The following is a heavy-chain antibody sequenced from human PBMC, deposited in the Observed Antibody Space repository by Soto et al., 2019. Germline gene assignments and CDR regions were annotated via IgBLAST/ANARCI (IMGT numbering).Heavy chain of an antibody. J-gene: IGHJ6*02. CDR1: GGSFGGFY. Sequence: PSEPLSHTCAVFGGSFGGFYWHWIRQPPGKGLEWIGYIYYSGSTNYNPSLKSRVTISVDTSKNQFSLKLSSVTAADTAVYYCARVVTAINYYYGMDVWGQGTTVTVSS. CDR2: IYYSGST. D-gene: IGHD2-21*02. V-gene: IGHV4-59*01. CDR3: ARVVTAINYYYGMDV.